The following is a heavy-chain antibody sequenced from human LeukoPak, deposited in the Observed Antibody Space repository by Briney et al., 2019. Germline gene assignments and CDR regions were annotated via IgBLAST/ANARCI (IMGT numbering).Heavy chain of an antibody. J-gene: IGHJ6*03. CDR1: GYTFTSYD. D-gene: IGHD3-10*01. V-gene: IGHV1-8*01. CDR2: MNPNSGNT. Sequence: ASVKVSCKASGYTFTSYDINWVRQATGQGLEWMGWMNPNSGNTGYAQKFQGRVTMTRNTSISTAYMELRRLRSEDTAVYYCARTKSYGSGSYYFRYYYYYYMDVWGKGTTVTISS. CDR3: ARTKSYGSGSYYFRYYYYYYMDV.